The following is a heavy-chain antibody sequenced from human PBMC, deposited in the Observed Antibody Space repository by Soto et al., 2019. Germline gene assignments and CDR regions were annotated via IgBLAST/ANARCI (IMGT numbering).Heavy chain of an antibody. CDR3: ARGVAVAGIYYYGIDF. CDR1: GDSVSSNSAA. Sequence: PSQTLSLTCAISGDSVSSNSAAWNWIRQSPSRGLEWLGRTYYRSKWYNDYAVSVKSRITINPDTSKNQFSLQLNSVTPEDTAVYYCARGVAVAGIYYYGIDFWGQGTTVTVSS. D-gene: IGHD6-19*01. CDR2: TYYRSKWYN. V-gene: IGHV6-1*01. J-gene: IGHJ6*02.